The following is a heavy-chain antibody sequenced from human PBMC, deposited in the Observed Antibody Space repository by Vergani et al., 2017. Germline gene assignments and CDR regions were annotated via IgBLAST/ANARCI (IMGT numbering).Heavy chain of an antibody. CDR1: GFSFSSHA. J-gene: IGHJ6*03. CDR2: ISNDGSKK. Sequence: QVQLAESGGGRVQPGRSLRLSCSASGFSFSSHAIHWVRQAPGKGLEWVAFISNDGSKKYYADSVKGRFTISRDNSKNTLDLQMNSLRTQDTAVYYCAKAGSVTAGSLQYNFYRDVWGKGTTVTVS. CDR3: AKAGSVTAGSLQYNFYRDV. V-gene: IGHV3-30*18. D-gene: IGHD3-10*01.